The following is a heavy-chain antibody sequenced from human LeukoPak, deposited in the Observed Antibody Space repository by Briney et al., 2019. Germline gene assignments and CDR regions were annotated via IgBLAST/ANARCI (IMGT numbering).Heavy chain of an antibody. D-gene: IGHD6-19*01. V-gene: IGHV4-59*08. CDR1: GDSISSYY. J-gene: IGHJ4*02. CDR2: IYYSGST. CDR3: ARHYSSGWYYYFDY. Sequence: SETLSLTCTVSGDSISSYYWSWIRQPPGKGLEWIGYIYYSGSTNYNPSLKSRVTISVDTSKNQLSLKLTSVTAADTAVYYCARHYSSGWYYYFDYGGQGTLVTVSS.